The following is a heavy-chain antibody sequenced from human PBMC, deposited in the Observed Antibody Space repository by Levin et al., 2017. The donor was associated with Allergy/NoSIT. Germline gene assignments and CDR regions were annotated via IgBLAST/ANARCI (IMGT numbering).Heavy chain of an antibody. CDR2: IYYSGST. J-gene: IGHJ5*02. CDR3: ARGASQVVVDGSSCWFDP. D-gene: IGHD2-15*01. CDR1: GGSISSYY. Sequence: SETLSLTCTVSGGSISSYYWSWIRQPPGKGLEWIGYIYYSGSTNYNPSLKSRVTISVDTSKNQFSLKLSSVTAADTAVYYCARGASQVVVDGSSCWFDPWGQGTLVTVSS. V-gene: IGHV4-59*01.